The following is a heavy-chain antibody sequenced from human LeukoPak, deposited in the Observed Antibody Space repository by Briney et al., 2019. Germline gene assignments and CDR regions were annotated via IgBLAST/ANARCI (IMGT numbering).Heavy chain of an antibody. Sequence: PGGSLRLSCAASGFTFTSYAMSWVRQVPGKGLDWVSAVSSSGGSTYHADSVKGRFSISRDNSKNTLYLQMNSLRVEDTAEYFCARQVGYCSDGNCYFDFWGQGTLVTVSS. CDR1: GFTFTSYA. D-gene: IGHD2-15*01. CDR3: ARQVGYCSDGNCYFDF. V-gene: IGHV3-23*01. J-gene: IGHJ4*02. CDR2: VSSSGGST.